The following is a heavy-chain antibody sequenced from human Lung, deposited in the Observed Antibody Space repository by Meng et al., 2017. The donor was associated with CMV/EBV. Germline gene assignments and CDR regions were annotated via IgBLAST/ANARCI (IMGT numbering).Heavy chain of an antibody. J-gene: IGHJ4*02. CDR1: GFTFSNYG. Sequence: CVASGFTFSNYGMNWVRQVPGRGLEWVSFIRHDVRGNYYADPVKGRFTISKDNSKNTLYMKMNSLGLEDTAVYSCAKDNPLFGSNTPYFDSWGKGTLVTGAS. CDR2: IRHDVRGN. V-gene: IGHV3-30*02. D-gene: IGHD3-10*02. CDR3: AKDNPLFGSNTPYFDS.